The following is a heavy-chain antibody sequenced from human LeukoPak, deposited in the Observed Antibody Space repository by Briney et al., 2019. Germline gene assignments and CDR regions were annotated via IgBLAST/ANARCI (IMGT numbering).Heavy chain of an antibody. Sequence: SETLSPTCTVSGGSISSSSYYWGWIRQPPGKGLEWIGSIYYSGSTYYNPSLKSRVTISVDTSKNQFSLKLSSVTAADTAVYYCARHYYDSSGYRDAFDIWGQGTMVTVSS. CDR3: ARHYYDSSGYRDAFDI. CDR1: GGSISSSSYY. D-gene: IGHD3-22*01. J-gene: IGHJ3*02. V-gene: IGHV4-39*01. CDR2: IYYSGST.